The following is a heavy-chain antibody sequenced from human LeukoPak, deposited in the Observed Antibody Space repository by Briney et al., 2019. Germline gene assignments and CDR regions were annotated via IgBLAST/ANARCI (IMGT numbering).Heavy chain of an antibody. CDR2: INPNSGGT. J-gene: IGHJ6*03. CDR1: GYTFTGYY. Sequence: ASVKVSCKASGYTFTGYYTHWVRQAPGQGLEWMGWINPNSGGTNYAQKFQGRVTMTRDTSISTAYMELSRLRSDDTAVYYCARTPIFYYYYMDVWGKGTTVTISS. CDR3: ARTPIFYYYYMDV. V-gene: IGHV1-2*02. D-gene: IGHD3-9*01.